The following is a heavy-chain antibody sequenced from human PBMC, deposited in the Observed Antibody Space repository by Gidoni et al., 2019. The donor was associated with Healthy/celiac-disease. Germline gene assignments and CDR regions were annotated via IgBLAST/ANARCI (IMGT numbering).Heavy chain of an antibody. CDR3: AVRRSLDS. CDR1: GFTFSSYA. V-gene: IGHV3-23*01. D-gene: IGHD4-17*01. J-gene: IGHJ4*02. Sequence: EVQLLESGGGLVQHGGSLRLSCAASGFTFSSYAMSWVRQAPGKGLEWVSAIIVRCGSTSYADSVKGRFTISRDNSKNTLYLQMNSLRAEDTAVYYCAVRRSLDSWGQGTLVTVSS. CDR2: IIVRCGST.